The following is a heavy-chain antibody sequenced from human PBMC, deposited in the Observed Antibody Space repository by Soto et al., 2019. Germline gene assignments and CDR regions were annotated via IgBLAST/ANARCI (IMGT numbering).Heavy chain of an antibody. CDR1: GYTFTSYD. D-gene: IGHD6-19*01. J-gene: IGHJ5*02. CDR3: ARGTSVAGGPTWFDP. Sequence: ASVKVSCKASGYTFTSYDINWVRQAPGQGLEWMGIINPSGGSTSYAQKFQGRVTMTRDTSTSTVYMELSSLRSEDTAVYYCARGTSVAGGPTWFDPWGQGTLVTVAS. CDR2: INPSGGST. V-gene: IGHV1-46*01.